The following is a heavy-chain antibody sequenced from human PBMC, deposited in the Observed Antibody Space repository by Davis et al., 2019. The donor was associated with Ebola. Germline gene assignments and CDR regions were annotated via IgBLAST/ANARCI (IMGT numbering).Heavy chain of an antibody. J-gene: IGHJ4*02. CDR3: AKEVWGTGGMDV. D-gene: IGHD1-1*01. CDR2: ISGSGGTT. V-gene: IGHV3-23*01. Sequence: GGSLSLSCAAPGFTFRSYAMSWVRQAPGMGLEWVSAISGSGGTTSHADSVKGRFTISRDNSKNTLYLQMNSVRAEDTAVYYCAKEVWGTGGMDVWGQGTLVTVSS. CDR1: GFTFRSYA.